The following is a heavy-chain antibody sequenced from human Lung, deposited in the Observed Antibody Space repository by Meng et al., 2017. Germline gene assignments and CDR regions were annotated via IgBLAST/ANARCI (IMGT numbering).Heavy chain of an antibody. Sequence: QVGLRQWGPGLLMPSVTLSPTCVVAGGSFSDYYWSWIRQPPGKGLEWIGEINHSGSTNYNPSLESRATISVDTSQNNLSLKLSSVTAADSAVYYCARGPTTMAHDFDYWGQGTLVTVSS. CDR3: ARGPTTMAHDFDY. V-gene: IGHV4-34*01. D-gene: IGHD4-11*01. CDR2: INHSGST. J-gene: IGHJ4*02. CDR1: GGSFSDYY.